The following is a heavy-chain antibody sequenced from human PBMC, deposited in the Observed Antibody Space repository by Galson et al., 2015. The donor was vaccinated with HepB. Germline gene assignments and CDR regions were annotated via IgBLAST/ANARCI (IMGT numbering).Heavy chain of an antibody. CDR3: ARVTSTLDF. Sequence: SLRLSCAASGFTFSSHWMHWVGQAPGEGLEWVSRINTNGRIASYADSVKGRFTISRDNAKNTLYLQMNSLRAEDTAVYYCARVTSTLDFWGQGTLVTVSS. CDR2: INTNGRIA. V-gene: IGHV3-74*01. J-gene: IGHJ4*02. CDR1: GFTFSSHW.